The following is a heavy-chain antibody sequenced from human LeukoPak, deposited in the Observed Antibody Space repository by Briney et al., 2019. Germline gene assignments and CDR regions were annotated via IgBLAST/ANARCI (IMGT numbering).Heavy chain of an antibody. V-gene: IGHV3-33*01. Sequence: GGSLRLSCEASGFTFSSHGMHWVRQPPGKGLEWVAVIWNDGSDQYYGDSVRGRFTVSRDNLKSTLYLQMDSLRAEDTAVYYCARGCGGSPGCYIIDKWGQGTLVIVSS. CDR3: ARGCGGSPGCYIIDK. D-gene: IGHD2-21*01. CDR2: IWNDGSDQ. J-gene: IGHJ4*02. CDR1: GFTFSSHG.